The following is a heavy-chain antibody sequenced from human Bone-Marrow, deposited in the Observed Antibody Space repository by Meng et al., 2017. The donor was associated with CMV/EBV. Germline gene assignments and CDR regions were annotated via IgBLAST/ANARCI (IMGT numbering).Heavy chain of an antibody. CDR2: IYYSGST. Sequence: SETLSLTCTVSGGSISSSSYYWGWIRQPPGKGLEWIGSIYYSGSTYYNPSLKSRVTISVDTSKNQFSLKLSSVTAADTAVYYCAIAGYSVIGAFDIWGQGKMVNVAS. D-gene: IGHD2-15*01. CDR1: GGSISSSSYY. J-gene: IGHJ3*02. V-gene: IGHV4-39*01. CDR3: AIAGYSVIGAFDI.